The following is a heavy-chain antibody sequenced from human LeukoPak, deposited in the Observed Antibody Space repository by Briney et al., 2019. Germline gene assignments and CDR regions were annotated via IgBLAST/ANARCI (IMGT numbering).Heavy chain of an antibody. Sequence: SGPTLENPTPTLTLTCTFSGFSLRARGVGVDWIRQPPGKALEWLALSYWEDYKRYSPSLKSKLTITTDTSKNQVVLTMTDMDPVDTATYYCARRPADILSNWFDPWGQGSLVTVSS. J-gene: IGHJ5*02. CDR1: GFSLRARGVG. CDR2: SYWEDYK. D-gene: IGHD5/OR15-5a*01. CDR3: ARRPADILSNWFDP. V-gene: IGHV2-5*02.